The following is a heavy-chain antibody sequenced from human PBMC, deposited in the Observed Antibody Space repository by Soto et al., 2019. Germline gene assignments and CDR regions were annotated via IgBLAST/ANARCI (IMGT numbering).Heavy chain of an antibody. J-gene: IGHJ6*02. CDR2: IYYSGST. Sequence: LSLTCTVSGGSISSGDYYWSWIRQPPGKGLEWIGYIYYSGSTYYNPSLKSRVTISVDTSKNQFSLKLSSVTAADTAVYYCARDKQLWLTTYYYYYYYGMDVWGQGTTVTVSS. CDR3: ARDKQLWLTTYYYYYYYGMDV. CDR1: GGSISSGDYY. D-gene: IGHD5-18*01. V-gene: IGHV4-30-4*01.